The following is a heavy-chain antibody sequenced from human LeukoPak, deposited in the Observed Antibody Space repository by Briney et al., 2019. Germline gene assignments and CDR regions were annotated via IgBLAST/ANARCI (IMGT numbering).Heavy chain of an antibody. J-gene: IGHJ3*02. CDR1: GVTFSDYY. CDR3: ARVGGVGDAFDI. Sequence: GGSLRLSCAASGVTFSDYYMTWLRQAPGKGLEWVSYISSSGSTIYYADSVKGRFTISRDNAKNSLYLQMNSLRAEDTAVYYCARVGGVGDAFDIWGQGTMVTVSS. CDR2: ISSSGSTI. V-gene: IGHV3-11*04. D-gene: IGHD3-16*01.